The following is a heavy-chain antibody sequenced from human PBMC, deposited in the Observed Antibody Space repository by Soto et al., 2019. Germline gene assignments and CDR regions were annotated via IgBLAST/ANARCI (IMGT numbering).Heavy chain of an antibody. CDR2: IYTSGST. J-gene: IGHJ4*02. V-gene: IGHV4-4*07. CDR1: GGSISSYY. Sequence: SETLSLTCTVSGGSISSYYWSWSRQPAGKGLEWIGRIYTSGSTNYNPSLKSRVTMSVDTSKNQFSLKLSSVTAADTAVYYCARDGAGIAVAGSFDYWGQGTLVTVSS. CDR3: ARDGAGIAVAGSFDY. D-gene: IGHD6-19*01.